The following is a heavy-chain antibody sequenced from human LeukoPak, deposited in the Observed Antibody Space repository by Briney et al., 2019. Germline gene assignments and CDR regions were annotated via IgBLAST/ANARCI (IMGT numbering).Heavy chain of an antibody. CDR3: ARSFTPYYYDSSGYYYFDY. CDR2: IKQDGSEK. J-gene: IGHJ4*02. D-gene: IGHD3-22*01. V-gene: IGHV3-7*01. Sequence: GGSLRLSCAASGFTFSSYWMSWVRQAPGKGLERVANIKQDGSEKYYVDSVKGRFTISRDNAKNSLYLQMNSLRAEDTAVYYCARSFTPYYYDSSGYYYFDYWGQGTLVTVSS. CDR1: GFTFSSYW.